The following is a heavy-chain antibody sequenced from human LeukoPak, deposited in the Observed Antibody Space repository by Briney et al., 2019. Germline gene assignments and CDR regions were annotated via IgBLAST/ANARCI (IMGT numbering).Heavy chain of an antibody. D-gene: IGHD3-10*01. Sequence: GGALRLSCAASGFTPDEYTMHWGRQAPGEGLEWVSLISWDGASTYYADSVEGRFTISRDNSKNSLYLQMNSLRTEDTALYYCARGNYYYYMDVWGKGTTVTVSS. CDR2: ISWDGAST. CDR1: GFTPDEYT. CDR3: ARGNYYYYMDV. V-gene: IGHV3-43*01. J-gene: IGHJ6*03.